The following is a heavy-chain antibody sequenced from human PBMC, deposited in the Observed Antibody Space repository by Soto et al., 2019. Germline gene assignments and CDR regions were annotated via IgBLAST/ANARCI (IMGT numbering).Heavy chain of an antibody. CDR3: AKDPKDGDYYYFDY. D-gene: IGHD4-17*01. CDR2: ISYDGSNK. J-gene: IGHJ4*02. CDR1: GFTFSSYG. Sequence: QVQLVESGGGVVQPGRSLRLSCAASGFTFSSYGMHWVRQAPGKGLEWVAVISYDGSNKYYADSVKGRFTISRDNSENTLYLQMNSLRAEDTAVYYCAKDPKDGDYYYFDYWGQGTLVTVSS. V-gene: IGHV3-30*18.